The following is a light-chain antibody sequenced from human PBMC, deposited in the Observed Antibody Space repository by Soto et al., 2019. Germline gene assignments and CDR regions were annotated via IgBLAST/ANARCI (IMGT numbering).Light chain of an antibody. CDR1: QSVSSNY. CDR3: QQFSSYPLT. V-gene: IGKV3-20*01. CDR2: DAS. Sequence: EIVLTQSPGTLSLSPGERATLSCRASQSVSSNYLACYQQKPGQAPRLLIYDASSRATGIPDRFSGGGSGTDFTLTISRLEPEDFAVYYCQQFSSYPLTFGGGTKV. J-gene: IGKJ4*01.